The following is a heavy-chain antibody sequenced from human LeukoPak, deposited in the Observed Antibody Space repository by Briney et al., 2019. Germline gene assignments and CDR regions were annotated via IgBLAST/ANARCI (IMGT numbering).Heavy chain of an antibody. D-gene: IGHD6-13*01. V-gene: IGHV4-34*01. CDR3: ASSSSWYYFDY. CDR1: GGSFSGYY. CDR2: INHSGST. J-gene: IGHJ4*02. Sequence: PSETLSLTRAVYGGSFSGYYWSWIRQPPGKGLEWIGEINHSGSTNYNPSLKSRVTISVDTSKNQFSLKLSSVTAADTAVYYCASSSSWYYFDYWGQGTLVTVSS.